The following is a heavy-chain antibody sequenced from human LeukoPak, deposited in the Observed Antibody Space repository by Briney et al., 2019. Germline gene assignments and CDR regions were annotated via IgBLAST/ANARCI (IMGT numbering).Heavy chain of an antibody. V-gene: IGHV4-59*01. CDR2: IYYSGST. CDR1: GGSISSYY. Sequence: ASETLSLTCTVSGGSISSYYWSWIRQPPGKGLEWIGYIYYSGSTNCNPSLKSRVTISVDTSKNQFSLKLSSVTAADTAVYYCARDVTYYDYDVWGKGTTVTVSS. CDR3: ARDVTYYDYDV. D-gene: IGHD3-3*01. J-gene: IGHJ6*04.